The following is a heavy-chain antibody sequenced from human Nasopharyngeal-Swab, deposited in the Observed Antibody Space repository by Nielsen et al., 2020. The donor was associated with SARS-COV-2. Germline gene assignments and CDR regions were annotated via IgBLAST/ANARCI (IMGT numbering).Heavy chain of an antibody. Sequence: ASVKVSCKASGYTFTGYYTHWVRQAPGQGLEWMGWINPNSGGTNYAQKFQGRVTMTRDTSISTAYMELSRLRSDDTAVYYCARVPRYCSSTSCYAEPYYYYYGMDVWGQGTTVTVSS. D-gene: IGHD2-2*01. V-gene: IGHV1-2*02. CDR2: INPNSGGT. J-gene: IGHJ6*02. CDR1: GYTFTGYY. CDR3: ARVPRYCSSTSCYAEPYYYYYGMDV.